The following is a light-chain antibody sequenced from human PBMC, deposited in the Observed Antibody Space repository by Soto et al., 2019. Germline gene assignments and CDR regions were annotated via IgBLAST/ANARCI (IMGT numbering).Light chain of an antibody. CDR1: QSISDF. V-gene: IGKV1-39*01. CDR3: QQSYSSRIT. J-gene: IGKJ5*01. CDR2: AAS. Sequence: DVQMTRSPSSLSASVGDRVTITCRASQSISDFLNWYQQKPGKAPKLLIYAASNLQSGVPSRFSGSGSGSDFTLTISSLQPEDFATYYCQQSYSSRITFGQGTRLEIK.